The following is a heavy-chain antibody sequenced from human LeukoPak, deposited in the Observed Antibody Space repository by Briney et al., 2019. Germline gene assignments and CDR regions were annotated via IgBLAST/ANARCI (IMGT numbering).Heavy chain of an antibody. V-gene: IGHV1-69*05. J-gene: IGHJ5*02. CDR3: ASNYELWFDP. Sequence: SVEVSCKASGGTFSSYAISWVRQAPGQGLEWMGGIIPIFGTANYAQKFQGRVTITTDESTSTAYMELSSLRSEDTAVYYCASNYELWFDPWGQGTLVTVSS. CDR1: GGTFSSYA. CDR2: IIPIFGTA. D-gene: IGHD4-11*01.